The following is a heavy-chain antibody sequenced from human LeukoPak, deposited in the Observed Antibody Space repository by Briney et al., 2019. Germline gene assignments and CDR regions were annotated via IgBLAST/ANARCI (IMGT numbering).Heavy chain of an antibody. D-gene: IGHD5-12*01. CDR1: GGSISSYY. J-gene: IGHJ3*02. V-gene: IGHV4-59*01. Sequence: SETLSLTCTVSGGSISSYYWSWIRQPPGKGLERIGYIYYSGSTNYNPSLKSRVTISVDTSKNQFSLKLSSVTAADTAVYYCAREKVATKADAFDIWGQGTMVTVSS. CDR2: IYYSGST. CDR3: AREKVATKADAFDI.